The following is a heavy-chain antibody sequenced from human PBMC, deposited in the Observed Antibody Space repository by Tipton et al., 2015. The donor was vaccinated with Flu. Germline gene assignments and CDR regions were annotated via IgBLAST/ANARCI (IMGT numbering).Heavy chain of an antibody. Sequence: SLRLSCAVSGFTFNDYWMHWVRQAPGKGLVWVSRIKNDGSSTTCADFVTGRFTVSRDNAKNTLYLQMSSLRVDDTAVYYCARGESTGYFGDALDIWGQGTMVTVSS. J-gene: IGHJ3*02. CDR3: ARGESTGYFGDALDI. V-gene: IGHV3-74*03. D-gene: IGHD3-9*01. CDR1: GFTFNDYW. CDR2: IKNDGSST.